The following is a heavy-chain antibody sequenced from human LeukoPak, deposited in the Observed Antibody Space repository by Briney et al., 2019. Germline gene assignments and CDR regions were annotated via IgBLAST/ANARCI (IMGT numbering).Heavy chain of an antibody. CDR3: ARRSTSTRHFDY. D-gene: IGHD2-2*01. J-gene: IGHJ4*02. CDR2: IGGSGVST. Sequence: GGSLRLSCEASGFTFSGCAVSWVRQAPSKGLEWVSAIGGSGVSTYYADSVKGRFTISRDNSKNTLYLQVNSLRAGDTAVYYCARRSTSTRHFDYWGQGTLVTVSS. CDR1: GFTFSGCA. V-gene: IGHV3-23*01.